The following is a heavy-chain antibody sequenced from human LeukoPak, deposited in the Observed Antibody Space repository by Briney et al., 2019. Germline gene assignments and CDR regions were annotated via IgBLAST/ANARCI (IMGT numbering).Heavy chain of an antibody. CDR3: ARAGPIFGVVINHFDY. CDR2: INPKSGGT. V-gene: IGHV1-2*02. CDR1: GYTFTDYY. D-gene: IGHD3-3*01. Sequence: ASVKVSCKVSGYTFTDYYMHWVRQAPGQGGEGMGWINPKSGGTNYAQKFQGRVTITRETSIRKAYMELSRLRSDATAVYYCARAGPIFGVVINHFDYWGQGTLVTVSS. J-gene: IGHJ4*02.